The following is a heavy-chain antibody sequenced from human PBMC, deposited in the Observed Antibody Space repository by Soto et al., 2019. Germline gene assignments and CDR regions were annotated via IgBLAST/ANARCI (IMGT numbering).Heavy chain of an antibody. V-gene: IGHV5-10-1*01. D-gene: IGHD6-19*01. Sequence: GESLKISCTGSGYSFTSYWISWVRQMPGKGLEWMGRIDPSDSYTNYRTSFQGHVTISADKSISTDYLQWSILKASDTAMYYCARHGIAVAGTPVIYYYYGMDGGGRVTTCAVAS. CDR1: GYSFTSYW. J-gene: IGHJ6*02. CDR3: ARHGIAVAGTPVIYYYYGMDG. CDR2: IDPSDSYT.